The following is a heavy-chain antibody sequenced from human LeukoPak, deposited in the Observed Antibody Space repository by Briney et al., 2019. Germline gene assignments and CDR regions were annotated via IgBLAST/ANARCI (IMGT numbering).Heavy chain of an antibody. J-gene: IGHJ6*02. CDR3: ARELARNPWGYYYYGMDV. V-gene: IGHV3-33*08. Sequence: GRSLRLSCAASGFTFSSYGMHWVRQAPGKGLEWVAVIWYDGSNKYYADSVKGRFTISRDNSKNTLYLQMNSLRAEDTAVYYCARELARNPWGYYYYGMDVWGQGTTVTVSS. CDR2: IWYDGSNK. D-gene: IGHD1-14*01. CDR1: GFTFSSYG.